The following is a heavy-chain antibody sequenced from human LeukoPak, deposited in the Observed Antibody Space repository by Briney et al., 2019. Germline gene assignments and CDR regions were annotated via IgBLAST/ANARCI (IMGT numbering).Heavy chain of an antibody. CDR3: ARDFCGGDCYSRSTYMDV. CDR2: INPNSGGT. V-gene: IGHV1-2*06. CDR1: GYTFTGYH. Sequence: GASVKVSCKASGYTFTGYHMHWVRQAPGQGLEWMGRINPNSGGTNYAQKFQGRVTMTRATSISTAYMELSRLRSDDTAVYYCARDFCGGDCYSRSTYMDVWGKGTTVTVSS. J-gene: IGHJ6*04. D-gene: IGHD2-21*02.